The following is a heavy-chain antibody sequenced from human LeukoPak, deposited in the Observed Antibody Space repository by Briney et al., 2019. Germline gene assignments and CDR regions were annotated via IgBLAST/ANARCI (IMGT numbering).Heavy chain of an antibody. J-gene: IGHJ4*02. D-gene: IGHD4-23*01. CDR3: AKDRDYGGDSKIDY. CDR2: ISGSGGAT. V-gene: IGHV3-23*01. CDR1: GFTFSTYA. Sequence: GGFLRLSCAASGFTFSTYAMTWVRQAPGKGLEWVSVISGSGGATYYADSVKGRFTISRDNPKNTLYLQMNSLRAEDTAVYYCAKDRDYGGDSKIDYWGQGTLDTVSS.